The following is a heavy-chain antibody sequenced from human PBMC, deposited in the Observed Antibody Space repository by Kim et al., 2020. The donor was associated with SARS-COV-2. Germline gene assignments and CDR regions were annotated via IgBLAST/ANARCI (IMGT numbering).Heavy chain of an antibody. V-gene: IGHV4-61*02. CDR2: IYTSGST. D-gene: IGHD3-10*01. Sequence: SETLSLTCTVSGGSISSGSYYWSWIRQPAGKGLEWIGRIYTSGSTNYNPSLKSRVTISVDTSKNQFSLKLSSVTAADTAVYYCARTPTRTMVRSVWFDPWGQGTLGTVSS. J-gene: IGHJ5*02. CDR3: ARTPTRTMVRSVWFDP. CDR1: GGSISSGSYY.